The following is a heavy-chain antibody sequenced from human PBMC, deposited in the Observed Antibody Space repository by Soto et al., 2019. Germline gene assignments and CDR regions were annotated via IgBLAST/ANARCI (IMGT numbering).Heavy chain of an antibody. J-gene: IGHJ6*02. CDR3: AKGSFNYYGMDV. Sequence: HPGGSLRLSCAASGFTFDDYTMHWVRQAPGKGLEWVSLISWDGGSTYYADSVKGRFTISRDNSKNSLYLQMNSLRTEDTALYYCAKGSFNYYGMDVWGQGTTVTVSS. CDR2: ISWDGGST. CDR1: GFTFDDYT. V-gene: IGHV3-43*01.